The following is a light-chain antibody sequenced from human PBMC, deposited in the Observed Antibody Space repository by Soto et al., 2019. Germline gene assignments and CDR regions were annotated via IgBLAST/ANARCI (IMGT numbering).Light chain of an antibody. V-gene: IGKV1-27*01. J-gene: IGKJ1*01. CDR3: QKYNSAPQT. CDR2: AAS. CDR1: QGINNY. Sequence: DIQLTQSPSSLSSSGGYKVTIDXRSSQGINNYLAWYQQKPGKVPKLLIYAASTLQSGVPSRFSGSGSGTDFTLTISSLQPEDVATYYCQKYNSAPQTFGQGTKVDNK.